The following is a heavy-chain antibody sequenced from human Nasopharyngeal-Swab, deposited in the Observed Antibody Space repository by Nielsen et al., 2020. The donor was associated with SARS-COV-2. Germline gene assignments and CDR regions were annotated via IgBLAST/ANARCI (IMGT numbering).Heavy chain of an antibody. J-gene: IGHJ4*02. CDR2: ISYDGSNK. D-gene: IGHD6-13*01. V-gene: IGHV3-30*18. Sequence: WIRQPPGKGLEWVAVISYDGSNKYYADSVKGRFTISRDNSKNTLYLQMNSLRAEDTVVYYCAKDKKARGDSSSWTTDYWGQGTLVTVSS. CDR3: AKDKKARGDSSSWTTDY.